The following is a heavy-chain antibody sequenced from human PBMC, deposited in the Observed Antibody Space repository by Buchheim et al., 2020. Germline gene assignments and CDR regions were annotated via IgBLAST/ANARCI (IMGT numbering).Heavy chain of an antibody. D-gene: IGHD2-21*01. CDR2: ISSDGRTT. Sequence: EVQLLESGGGLVQPGGSLRLSCAASGFTFSSSVMHWVRQAPGKGLEWVSVISSDGRTTYYADSMKGRFTISRDNSRNTLYLQMNSLIVEDTAVHYCAKEPTYWGDECNSLLDSWGQGTL. CDR1: GFTFSSSV. J-gene: IGHJ5*01. V-gene: IGHV3-23*01. CDR3: AKEPTYWGDECNSLLDS.